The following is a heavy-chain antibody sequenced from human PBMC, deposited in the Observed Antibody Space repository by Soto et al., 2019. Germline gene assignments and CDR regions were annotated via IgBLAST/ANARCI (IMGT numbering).Heavy chain of an antibody. CDR3: ARDFGQASFDY. CDR2: INSDGSST. D-gene: IGHD3-3*01. Sequence: PGGSPRLSCAASGFTFSSYWIHWVRQAPGKGLVWVSRINSDGSSTSYADSVKGRFTISRDNAKNTLYLQMNSLRAEDTAVYYCARDFGQASFDYWGQGTLVTVSS. CDR1: GFTFSSYW. V-gene: IGHV3-74*01. J-gene: IGHJ4*02.